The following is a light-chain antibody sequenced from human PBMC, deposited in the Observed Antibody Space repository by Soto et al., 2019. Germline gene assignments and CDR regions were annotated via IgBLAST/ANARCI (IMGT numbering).Light chain of an antibody. Sequence: QSALTQPASVSGSPGQSITFSCTGTSSDVGGYNYVSWYQQHPGKAPKLMIYEVSNRPSGVSNRFSGSKSGNTASLTISGLQAEDEADYYCATWDDSLHVCVFGGGTKLTVL. CDR1: SSDVGGYNY. CDR2: EVS. CDR3: ATWDDSLHVCV. J-gene: IGLJ3*02. V-gene: IGLV2-14*01.